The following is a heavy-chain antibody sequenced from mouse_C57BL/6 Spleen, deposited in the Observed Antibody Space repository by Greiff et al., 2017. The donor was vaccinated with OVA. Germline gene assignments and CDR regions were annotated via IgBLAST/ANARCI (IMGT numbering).Heavy chain of an antibody. V-gene: IGHV14-1*01. CDR2: IDPEDGDT. J-gene: IGHJ2*01. Sequence: PEQGLEWIGRIDPEDGDTEYAPKFQGKATMTADTSSNTAYLQLSSLTSEDTTVYYCTTFGHYYGSSYPDYWGQGTTLTVSS. CDR3: TTFGHYYGSSYPDY. D-gene: IGHD1-1*01.